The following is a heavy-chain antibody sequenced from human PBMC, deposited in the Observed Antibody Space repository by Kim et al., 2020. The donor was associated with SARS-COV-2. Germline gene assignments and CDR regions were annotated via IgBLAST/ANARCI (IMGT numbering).Heavy chain of an antibody. CDR3: ARGYCSGGSCPIDY. CDR1: GYSFMSYW. Sequence: GESLKISCKSSGYSFMSYWIIWVRQMPGKGLEWMGRIDPSDSYIKYSPSFQGHVTISADKSIKTAYLQWGSLKASDTAIYYCARGYCSGGSCPIDYWRQG. V-gene: IGHV5-10-1*01. CDR2: IDPSDSYI. D-gene: IGHD2-15*01. J-gene: IGHJ4*02.